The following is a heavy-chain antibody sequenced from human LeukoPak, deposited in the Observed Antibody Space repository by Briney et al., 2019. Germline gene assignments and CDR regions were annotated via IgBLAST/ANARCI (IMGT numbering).Heavy chain of an antibody. CDR3: ATIPEDRENYIDY. Sequence: PSGTLSLTCTVSGGSVSSRDYYWTWIRQSPGKGLEWVGLIYYSGTTYYSPSLKSRIAMSVDTSKNQFSLRLNSVTAADTAVYYCATIPEDRENYIDYWGQGTLVTVSS. D-gene: IGHD1-14*01. V-gene: IGHV4-30-4*01. CDR2: IYYSGTT. CDR1: GGSVSSRDYY. J-gene: IGHJ4*02.